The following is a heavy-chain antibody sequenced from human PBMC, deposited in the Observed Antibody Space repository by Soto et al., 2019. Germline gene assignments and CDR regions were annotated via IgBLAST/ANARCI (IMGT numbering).Heavy chain of an antibody. CDR2: IIPIFGTA. D-gene: IGHD6-19*01. J-gene: IGHJ4*02. CDR1: GGTFSSYA. CDR3: AREGRSSGWLDY. V-gene: IGHV1-69*13. Sequence: SVKVSCKASGGTFSSYAISWVRQAPGQGLEWMGGIIPIFGTANYAQKFQGRVTITADESTSTAYMELSSLRSEDTAVYYCAREGRSSGWLDYWGQGTLVTVSS.